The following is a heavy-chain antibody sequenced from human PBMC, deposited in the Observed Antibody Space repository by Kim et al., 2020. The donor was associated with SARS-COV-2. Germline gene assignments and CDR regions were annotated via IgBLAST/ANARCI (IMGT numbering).Heavy chain of an antibody. CDR3: AREVVVSPDAFDI. J-gene: IGHJ3*02. D-gene: IGHD3-22*01. CDR2: IRGSGSSK. CDR1: GFTFRSYE. Sequence: GGSLRLSCAASGFTFRSYEMNWVRQAPGKGLEWVSYIRGSGSSKYYADSVKGRFTISRDNAKDSLYLQMNGLRAADTAGCYCAREVVVSPDAFDIWGQGTMVTVSS. V-gene: IGHV3-48*03.